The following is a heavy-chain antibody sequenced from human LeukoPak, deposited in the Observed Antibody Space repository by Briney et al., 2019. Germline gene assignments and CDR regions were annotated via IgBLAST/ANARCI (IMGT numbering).Heavy chain of an antibody. CDR3: ARGNSVSYYYYGLDV. CDR1: GFTFSTYA. J-gene: IGHJ6*02. D-gene: IGHD5/OR15-5a*01. CDR2: IAFDGSKK. V-gene: IGHV3-30*04. Sequence: PGGSLRLSCAASGFTFSTYAMHWVRQAPGKGLEWVSVIAFDGSKKYYADSVTGRFTMSRDNSKNTLYLQMNSLRPEDTAVYYCARGNSVSYYYYGLDVWGQGTTVTVSS.